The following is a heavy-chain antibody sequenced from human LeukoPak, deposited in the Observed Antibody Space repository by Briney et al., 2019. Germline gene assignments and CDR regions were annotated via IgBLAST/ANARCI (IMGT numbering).Heavy chain of an antibody. J-gene: IGHJ4*02. Sequence: GGSLSLSFAASGFTFSDYNMRWIRPAPGKGLEWVSSISRSGSTKYYADSVKGRFTISRDNAKNSLFLQMNSLRAEDTAVYYCARDSEWRWGFDYWGQGTLVTVSS. CDR3: ARDSEWRWGFDY. D-gene: IGHD2-15*01. CDR1: GFTFSDYN. CDR2: ISRSGSTK. V-gene: IGHV3-11*01.